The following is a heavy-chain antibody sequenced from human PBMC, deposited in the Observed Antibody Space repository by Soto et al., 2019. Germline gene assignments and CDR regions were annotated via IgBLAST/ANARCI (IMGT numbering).Heavy chain of an antibody. J-gene: IGHJ4*02. CDR3: ANLEPAATLARRSQSTDY. D-gene: IGHD2-2*01. CDR2: ISGSGGST. Sequence: PGWSLRLSCAVSGFTFSSYAMTWVRQAPGKGLEWVSVISGSGGSTYYADCVKGRFTVSRDTSKNTCYLQMNSLRAEDTAVYYCANLEPAATLARRSQSTDYWGPGTLVTVSS. CDR1: GFTFSSYA. V-gene: IGHV3-23*01.